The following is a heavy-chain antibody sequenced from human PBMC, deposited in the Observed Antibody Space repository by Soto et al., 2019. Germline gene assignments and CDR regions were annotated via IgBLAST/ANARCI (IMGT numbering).Heavy chain of an antibody. Sequence: EVQLVESGGGLVQPGGSLRLSCAASGFTFSSYWMHWVRQAPGKGLVWVSRSNSDGSSTSYADSVKGRFTISRDNGNNTRYLQMNSLRAEDTAVYYCARDHYYDILTGYYKRAFDIWGQGTMVTVSS. CDR3: ARDHYYDILTGYYKRAFDI. CDR1: GFTFSSYW. J-gene: IGHJ3*02. D-gene: IGHD3-9*01. CDR2: SNSDGSST. V-gene: IGHV3-74*01.